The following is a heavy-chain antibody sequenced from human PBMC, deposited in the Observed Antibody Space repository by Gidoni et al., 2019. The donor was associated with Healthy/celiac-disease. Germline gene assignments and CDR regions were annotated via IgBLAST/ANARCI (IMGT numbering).Heavy chain of an antibody. D-gene: IGHD3-10*01. V-gene: IGHV3-30*04. Sequence: QVQLVESGGGVVQPGRSLRLSCAPSGFTFSSYAMHWVRQAPGKGLEWVAVISYDGSNKYYADSVKGRFTISRDNSKNTLYLQMNSLRAEDTAVYYCARVGDTYYFDYWGQGTLVTVSS. CDR2: ISYDGSNK. J-gene: IGHJ4*02. CDR1: GFTFSSYA. CDR3: ARVGDTYYFDY.